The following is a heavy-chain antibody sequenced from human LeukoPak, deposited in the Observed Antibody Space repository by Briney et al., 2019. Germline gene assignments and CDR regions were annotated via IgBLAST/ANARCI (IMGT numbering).Heavy chain of an antibody. D-gene: IGHD4-17*01. J-gene: IGHJ5*02. CDR3: ARETYGDYEGWFDP. CDR1: GFTFSSYW. Sequence: PGGSLRPSCAASGFTFSSYWMSWVRQAPGKGLEWVANIKQDGSEKYYVDSVKGRFTISRDNAKNSLYLQMNSLRAEDTAVYYCARETYGDYEGWFDPWGQETLVTVSS. CDR2: IKQDGSEK. V-gene: IGHV3-7*01.